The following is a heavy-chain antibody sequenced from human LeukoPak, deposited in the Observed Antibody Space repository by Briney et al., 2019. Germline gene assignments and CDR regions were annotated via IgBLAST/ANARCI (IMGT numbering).Heavy chain of an antibody. CDR2: IYYSGST. CDR1: GGSISSYY. CDR3: ARDYQGGYGDKTVDY. J-gene: IGHJ4*02. V-gene: IGHV4-59*01. Sequence: SETLSLTCTVSGGSISSYYWSWIRQPPGKGLEWIGYIYYSGSTNYNPSLKSRVTISVDTSKNQFSLKLSSVTAADTAVYYCARDYQGGYGDKTVDYWGQGTLVTVSS. D-gene: IGHD4-17*01.